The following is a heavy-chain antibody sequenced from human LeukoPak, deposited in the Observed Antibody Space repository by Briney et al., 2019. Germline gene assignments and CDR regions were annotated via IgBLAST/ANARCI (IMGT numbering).Heavy chain of an antibody. Sequence: GESLKISCKGFGYSFTSYWIGWVRQMPGKGLEWMGIIYPGDSDTRYSPSFQGQVTISADKSISTAYLQWSSLKASETAIYYCARRDSETKDLDYWGQGTLVTVSS. CDR2: IYPGDSDT. CDR1: GYSFTSYW. V-gene: IGHV5-51*01. J-gene: IGHJ4*02. CDR3: ARRDSETKDLDY. D-gene: IGHD2-15*01.